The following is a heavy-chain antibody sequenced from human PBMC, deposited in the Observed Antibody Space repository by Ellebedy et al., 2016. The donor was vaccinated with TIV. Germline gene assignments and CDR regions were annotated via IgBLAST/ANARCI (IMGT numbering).Heavy chain of an antibody. CDR3: AEMGVRVPDAFDI. CDR1: GFTFSDYY. D-gene: IGHD5-24*01. Sequence: GGSLRLSCAASGFTFSDYYMSWIRQAPGKGLEWVSVFFSGGNTYYADSVKGRFIISRDNSENTLYLHMNSLRGEDTAVYYCAEMGVRVPDAFDIWGQGTMVTVSS. V-gene: IGHV3-66*01. CDR2: FFSGGNT. J-gene: IGHJ3*02.